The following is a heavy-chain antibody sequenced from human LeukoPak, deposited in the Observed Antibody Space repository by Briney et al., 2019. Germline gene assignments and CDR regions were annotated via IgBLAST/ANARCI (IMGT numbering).Heavy chain of an antibody. CDR2: IRTKTNIYAT. D-gene: IGHD2-2*02. J-gene: IGHJ6*03. V-gene: IGHV3-73*01. CDR1: GLTFSDSA. CDR3: AKERGYCSSTSCYTGGYYYYYMDV. Sequence: GGSLRLSCAASGLTFSDSAVHWVRQAPGRGLEWVGRIRTKTNIYATAFAASVKGRFTISRDDSNNTAYLQMNSLKTEDTAVYYCAKERGYCSSTSCYTGGYYYYYMDVWGKGTTVTVSS.